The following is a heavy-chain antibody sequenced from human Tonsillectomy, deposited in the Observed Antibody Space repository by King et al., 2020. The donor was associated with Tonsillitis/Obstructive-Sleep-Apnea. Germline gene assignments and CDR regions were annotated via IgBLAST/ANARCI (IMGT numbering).Heavy chain of an antibody. J-gene: IGHJ3*02. Sequence: VQLVESGGGLVKPGGSLRLSCAVSGFTFSNAWMGWVRQAPGKGLEWVGRIISKTDGGTTDYAAPVKGRFTVSGDDSKNTLYLQMNSLKTEDTAVYYCTESLTEGAFDIWGQGTMVTVSS. D-gene: IGHD1-20*01. V-gene: IGHV3-15*01. CDR2: IISKTDGGTT. CDR3: TESLTEGAFDI. CDR1: GFTFSNAW.